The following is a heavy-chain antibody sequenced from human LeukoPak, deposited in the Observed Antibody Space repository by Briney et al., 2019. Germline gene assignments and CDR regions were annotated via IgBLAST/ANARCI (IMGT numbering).Heavy chain of an antibody. CDR3: ARGATGTGRRPENYYYYMDV. J-gene: IGHJ6*03. CDR2: ISSSGSML. V-gene: IGHV3-11*04. CDR1: GFTFSDYY. D-gene: IGHD1-1*01. Sequence: GGSLRLSCTVSGFTFSDYYMSWVRQAPGKGLEWVSYISSSGSMLHYADSVEGRFTISRDNAKNSLYLQMSSLRVEDTAVYYCARGATGTGRRPENYYYYMDVWGKGTTVTVSS.